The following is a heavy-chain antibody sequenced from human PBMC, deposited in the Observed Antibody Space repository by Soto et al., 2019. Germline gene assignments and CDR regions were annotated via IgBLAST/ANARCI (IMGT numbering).Heavy chain of an antibody. CDR2: ISDSGGII. Sequence: GGSLRLSCAASGFTFSSHEMAWVRQAPGKGLEWVSYISDSGGIIKYADSVKGRFSISRDNARDSVYLQMNSLRAEDTAVYYCAGGVMYSGSYQDWGQGTLVTVSS. V-gene: IGHV3-48*03. D-gene: IGHD1-26*01. J-gene: IGHJ4*02. CDR1: GFTFSSHE. CDR3: AGGVMYSGSYQD.